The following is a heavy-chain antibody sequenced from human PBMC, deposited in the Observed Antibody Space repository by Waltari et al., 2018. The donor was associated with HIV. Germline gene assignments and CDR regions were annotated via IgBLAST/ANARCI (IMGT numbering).Heavy chain of an antibody. D-gene: IGHD3-3*01. Sequence: QLQLQESGPGLVKPSEPLSLTCTVSGGSISSSGYYCVWIRQPPGKGLEWIGSISYSGGTYYSPSLKSRVTISVDTSKNQVSLRLTSVTAADTALYYCARQIWSGRPLGLDVWGQGTTVSVSS. CDR3: ARQIWSGRPLGLDV. CDR1: GGSISSSGYY. CDR2: ISYSGGT. V-gene: IGHV4-39*01. J-gene: IGHJ6*02.